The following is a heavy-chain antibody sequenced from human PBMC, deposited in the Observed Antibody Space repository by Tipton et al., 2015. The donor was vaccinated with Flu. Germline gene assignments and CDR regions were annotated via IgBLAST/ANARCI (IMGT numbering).Heavy chain of an antibody. V-gene: IGHV5-51*01. D-gene: IGHD2-21*01. J-gene: IGHJ2*01. Sequence: QLVQSGAEVKKPGESLKISCKGSGYSFTGSWIAWVRQMPGKGLEWMGIIYPGDSDTRYSPSFQGQVTMSADKSISTAYLQWSSLKASDTAMYYCARPQSVVNWYFDLWGRGTLVTASS. CDR3: ARPQSVVNWYFDL. CDR1: GYSFTGSW. CDR2: IYPGDSDT.